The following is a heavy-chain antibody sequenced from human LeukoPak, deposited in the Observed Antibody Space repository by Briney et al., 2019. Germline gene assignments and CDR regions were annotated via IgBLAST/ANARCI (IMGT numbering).Heavy chain of an antibody. D-gene: IGHD3-3*01. J-gene: IGHJ5*02. CDR3: ARGGYDFWSGYSNWFDP. V-gene: IGHV4-61*02. CDR2: IYTSGSN. Sequence: PSQTLSLTCTGSGGSISSGSYYWSWIRQPAGKGLEWIGRIYTSGSNNYNPSLKSRVTISVDTSKNQFPLKLSSVTAADTAVYYCARGGYDFWSGYSNWFDPWGQGTLVTVSS. CDR1: GGSISSGSYY.